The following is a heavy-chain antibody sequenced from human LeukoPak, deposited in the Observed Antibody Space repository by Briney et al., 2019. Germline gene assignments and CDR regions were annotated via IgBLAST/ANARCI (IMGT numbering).Heavy chain of an antibody. D-gene: IGHD2-2*01. CDR1: GGPLSGYY. V-gene: IGHV4-59*08. J-gene: IGHJ3*02. CDR2: IFYCEGI. CDR3: ARLGSTFDI. Sequence: SETLSLPCTLSGGPLSGYYWPWIRQPPGKGLEWIGYIFYCEGINYTPSLKTRVTISVDTSKNHFSLKLRSVTGADTAVYYCARLGSTFDIWGQGTMVTVSS.